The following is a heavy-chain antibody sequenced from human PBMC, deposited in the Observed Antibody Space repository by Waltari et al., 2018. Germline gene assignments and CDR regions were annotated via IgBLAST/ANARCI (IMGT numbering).Heavy chain of an antibody. V-gene: IGHV1-69*05. CDR2: IIPIFGTA. Sequence: QVQLVQSGAEVKKPGSSVKVSCTASGGTFSSYAISWVRQAPGQGLEWMGGIIPIFGTANYAQKFQGRVTITTDESTSTAYMELSSLRSEDTAVYYCARGGANGYSSSWYHFDYWGQGTLVTVSS. D-gene: IGHD6-13*01. CDR3: ARGGANGYSSSWYHFDY. J-gene: IGHJ4*02. CDR1: GGTFSSYA.